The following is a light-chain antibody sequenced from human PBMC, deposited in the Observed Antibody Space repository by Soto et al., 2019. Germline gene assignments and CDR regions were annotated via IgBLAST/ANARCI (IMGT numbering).Light chain of an antibody. J-gene: IGLJ1*01. V-gene: IGLV2-8*01. CDR2: EVS. CDR3: CSYAGGSNV. CDR1: TSDIGGYNY. Sequence: QSALTQPPSASGSPGQSVAISCTGTTSDIGGYNYVSWYQQHPGKAPRLILYEVSVRPSGIPDRFSGSKSGNTASLTVSGLQAEDEADYFCCSYAGGSNVFGAGTKVTVL.